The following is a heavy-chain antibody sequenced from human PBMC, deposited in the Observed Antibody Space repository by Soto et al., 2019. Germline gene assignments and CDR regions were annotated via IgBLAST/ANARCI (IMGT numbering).Heavy chain of an antibody. J-gene: IGHJ3*02. Sequence: ASVKVSCKASGGTFSSYAISWVRQAPGQGLEWMGGIIPIFGTANYAQKFQGRVTITADESTSTAYLELSSMRSEDTAVYYCARESRGGYDFWSGPIGAFDIWGQGTMVT. D-gene: IGHD3-3*01. CDR2: IIPIFGTA. CDR3: ARESRGGYDFWSGPIGAFDI. CDR1: GGTFSSYA. V-gene: IGHV1-69*13.